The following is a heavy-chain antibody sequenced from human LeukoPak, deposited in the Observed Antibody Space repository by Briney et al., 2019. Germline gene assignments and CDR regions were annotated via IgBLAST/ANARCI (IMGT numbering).Heavy chain of an antibody. J-gene: IGHJ4*02. CDR2: IYFSGST. CDR3: ARMTSSGWYAAGYYFDY. V-gene: IGHV4-39*07. Sequence: GSLRLSCAASGFTFSIYGMGWVRQAPGKGLEWIGSIYFSGSTYYNPSLKSRVTISVDTSKNQFSLKMSSVTAADTAVYYCARMTSSGWYAAGYYFDYWGQGTLVTVSS. CDR1: GFTFSIYG. D-gene: IGHD6-19*01.